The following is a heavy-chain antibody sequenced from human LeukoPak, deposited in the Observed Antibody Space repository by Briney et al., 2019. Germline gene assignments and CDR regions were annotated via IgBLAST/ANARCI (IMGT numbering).Heavy chain of an antibody. CDR1: GDPITSNGYY. CDR3: AKDTSIGRYCTNGVCSPFDY. CDR2: IHYRGST. V-gene: IGHV4-31*03. J-gene: IGHJ4*02. D-gene: IGHD2-8*01. Sequence: SQTLSLTCTVSGDPITSNGYYWNWIRQQPGKGPEWIGYIHYRGSTYYNPSLKSRVNISLDTSKNQFSLTLTSVTAADTAVYYCAKDTSIGRYCTNGVCSPFDYWGQGTLVTVSS.